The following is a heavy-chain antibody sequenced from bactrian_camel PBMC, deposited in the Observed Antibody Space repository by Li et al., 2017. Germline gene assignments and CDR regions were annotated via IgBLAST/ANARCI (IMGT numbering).Heavy chain of an antibody. D-gene: IGHD2*01. CDR3: ATGIMVIGGL. V-gene: IGHV3S55*01. CDR1: GRTFEDPA. CDR2: TLTHGAA. J-gene: IGHJ4*01. Sequence: HVQLVESGGGAVQAGGSLRLSCTAVSGRTFEDPAMAWYRQAPGNECVFVSATLTHGAAYYADAVKGRFTISRDNAQNTMYLHMTSLKTEDTAVYYCATGIMVIGGLWGQGTQVTVS.